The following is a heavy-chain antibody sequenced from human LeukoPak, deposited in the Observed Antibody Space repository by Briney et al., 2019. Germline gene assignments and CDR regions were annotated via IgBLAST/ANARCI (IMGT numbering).Heavy chain of an antibody. CDR3: AKVGNGLYYYGMDV. V-gene: IGHV3-23*01. J-gene: IGHJ6*04. CDR1: EFTFSSYA. D-gene: IGHD1-26*01. Sequence: GGSLRLSCAASEFTFSSYAMSWVRQAPGKGLEWVSAISGSGGSTYYADSVKGRFTISRDNSKNTLYLQMNSLRAEDTAVYYCAKVGNGLYYYGMDVWGKGTTVTVSS. CDR2: ISGSGGST.